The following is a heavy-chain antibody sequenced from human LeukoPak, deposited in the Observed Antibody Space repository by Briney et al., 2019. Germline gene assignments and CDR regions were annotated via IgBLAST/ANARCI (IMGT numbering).Heavy chain of an antibody. Sequence: GGSLRLSCAASGFTFSSYAISWVRQAPGQGLEWMGGIIPIFGTANYAQKFQGRVTITADESTSTAYMELSSLRSEDTAVYYCARGKVGARGVAAFDIWGQGTMVTVSS. CDR2: IIPIFGTA. D-gene: IGHD1-26*01. CDR3: ARGKVGARGVAAFDI. J-gene: IGHJ3*02. V-gene: IGHV1-69*01. CDR1: GFTFSSYA.